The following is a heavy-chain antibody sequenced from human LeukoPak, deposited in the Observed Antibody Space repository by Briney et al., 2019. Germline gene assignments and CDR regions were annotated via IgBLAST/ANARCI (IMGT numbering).Heavy chain of an antibody. Sequence: SETLSLTCTVSGYSISSGYYWGWFRQPPGKGLEWIGSIYHSGSTYYNPSLKSRVTISVDTSKNQFSLKLSSVTAADTAVYYCAREAGLYNWFDPWGQGTLVTVSS. CDR1: GYSISSGYY. V-gene: IGHV4-38-2*02. J-gene: IGHJ5*02. CDR3: AREAGLYNWFDP. D-gene: IGHD6-19*01. CDR2: IYHSGST.